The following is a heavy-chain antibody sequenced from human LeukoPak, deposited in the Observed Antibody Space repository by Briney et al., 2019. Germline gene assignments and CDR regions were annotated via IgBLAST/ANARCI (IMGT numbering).Heavy chain of an antibody. Sequence: ASVKVSCKASGYTFTSYGLSWVRQAPGQGLEWMGWISSYNGKTNYAQKFQGRRTMTTDTSTSTAYMELRSLTSDDTAVYYCARDITVVSLASIGFDYWSQGTVVTVSS. CDR3: ARDITVVSLASIGFDY. D-gene: IGHD3-16*01. CDR2: ISSYNGKT. V-gene: IGHV1-18*01. CDR1: GYTFTSYG. J-gene: IGHJ4*02.